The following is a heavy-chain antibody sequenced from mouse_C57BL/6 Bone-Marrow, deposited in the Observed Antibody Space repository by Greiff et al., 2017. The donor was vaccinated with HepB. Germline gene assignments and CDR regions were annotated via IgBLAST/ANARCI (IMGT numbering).Heavy chain of an antibody. Sequence: QVQLKQPGAELVKPGASVKLSCKASGYTFTSYWMHWVKQRPGRGLEWIGRIDPNSGGTKYNEKFKSKATLTVVKPSRTAYMQLSSLTSVDSAVYYCARGSLYYYGSIPFAYWGQGTLVTVSA. J-gene: IGHJ3*01. CDR1: GYTFTSYW. V-gene: IGHV1-72*01. D-gene: IGHD1-1*01. CDR2: IDPNSGGT. CDR3: ARGSLYYYGSIPFAY.